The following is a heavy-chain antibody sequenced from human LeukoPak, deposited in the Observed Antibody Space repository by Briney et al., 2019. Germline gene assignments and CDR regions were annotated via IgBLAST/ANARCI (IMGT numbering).Heavy chain of an antibody. V-gene: IGHV3-48*02. D-gene: IGHD1-26*01. CDR2: ISSSTATI. CDR3: ASSGSYRFDY. CDR1: GFAFSTYS. Sequence: GGSLRLSCEASGFAFSTYSMNWVRQAPGNGLEWVSSISSSTATIHYADSVKGRFTISRDNAKNSLYLQMNSLRDEDTAVYYCASSGSYRFDYWGQGTLVTVSS. J-gene: IGHJ4*02.